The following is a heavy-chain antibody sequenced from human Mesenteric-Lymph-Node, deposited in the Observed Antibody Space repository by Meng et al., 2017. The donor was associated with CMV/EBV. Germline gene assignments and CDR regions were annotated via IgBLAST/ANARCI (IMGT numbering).Heavy chain of an antibody. Sequence: SVKVSCKASGGTFSSYAISWVRQAPGQGLEWVGRIIPILGVTNYAEKFQGRVTITADKSTSTTYMDLSSLTSEDTAMYYCATDSTPFQRSDQLPDPVFDYWGQGTLVTVSS. CDR2: IIPILGVT. D-gene: IGHD2-2*01. J-gene: IGHJ4*02. CDR3: ATDSTPFQRSDQLPDPVFDY. CDR1: GGTFSSYA. V-gene: IGHV1-69*04.